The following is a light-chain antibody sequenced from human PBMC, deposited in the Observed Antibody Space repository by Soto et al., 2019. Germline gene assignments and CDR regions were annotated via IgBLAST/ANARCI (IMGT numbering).Light chain of an antibody. J-gene: IGKJ1*01. CDR3: QQYESSFRT. CDR2: GAS. CDR1: QSVSSSY. V-gene: IGKV3-20*01. Sequence: EIVLTQSPGTLPLSPGERSTLSCSASQSVSSSYLAWYQQKPGQAPRLLIYGASSRATGIPDRFSGSGSGTDFTLTSSRLEPEDFAVYYCQQYESSFRTFGQGTKVDIK.